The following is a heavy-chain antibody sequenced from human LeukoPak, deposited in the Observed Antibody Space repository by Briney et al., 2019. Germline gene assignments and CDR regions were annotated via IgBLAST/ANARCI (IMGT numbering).Heavy chain of an antibody. J-gene: IGHJ4*02. CDR3: ARDQSGSYSGIDY. CDR1: GGTFRSYA. Sequence: SVKVSCKASGGTFRSYAISWVRQAPGQGLEWMGGIIPIFGTANYAQKFQGRVTITTDESTSTAYMELSSLRSEDTAVYYCARDQSGSYSGIDYWGQGTLVTVSS. D-gene: IGHD1-26*01. CDR2: IIPIFGTA. V-gene: IGHV1-69*05.